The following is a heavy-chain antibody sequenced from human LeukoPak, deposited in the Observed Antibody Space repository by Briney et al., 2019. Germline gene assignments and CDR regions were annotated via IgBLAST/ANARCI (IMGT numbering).Heavy chain of an antibody. CDR2: ISDSGTI. J-gene: IGHJ4*02. CDR3: ARRGYGDY. D-gene: IGHD5-12*01. Sequence: SETLSLTCTASGGSISGYYWNWIRQPPGKGLEWIGHISDSGTIRYNPSLKSRVTISADMSTNQFSLKLASVTAADTAVYYCARRGYGDYWGQGTLATVSS. CDR1: GGSISGYY. V-gene: IGHV4-59*08.